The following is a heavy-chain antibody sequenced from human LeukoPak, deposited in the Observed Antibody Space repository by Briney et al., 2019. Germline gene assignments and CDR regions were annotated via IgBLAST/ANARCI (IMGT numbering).Heavy chain of an antibody. D-gene: IGHD2-2*01. CDR2: INHSGST. J-gene: IGHJ6*02. Sequence: SETLSLTCAVYGGSFSGYYWSWIRQPPGKGLEWRGEINHSGSTNYNPSLKSRVTISVDTSKTQFSLKLSSVTAADTAVYYCARGAIVVVPAAPRSNGMDVWGQGTTVTVSS. V-gene: IGHV4-34*01. CDR3: ARGAIVVVPAAPRSNGMDV. CDR1: GGSFSGYY.